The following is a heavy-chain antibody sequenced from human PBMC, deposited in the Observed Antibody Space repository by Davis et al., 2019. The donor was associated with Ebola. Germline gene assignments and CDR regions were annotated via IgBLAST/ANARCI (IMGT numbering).Heavy chain of an antibody. CDR2: MNPHSGGT. Sequence: ASVKVSCKASGYTFTGYHMHWVRQAPGQGLEWMGRMNPHSGGTNYAQKFQGRVTMTRDTSISTAYMELSRLRSDDTAVYYCARASEELREDYWGQGTLVTVSS. V-gene: IGHV1-2*06. J-gene: IGHJ4*02. CDR1: GYTFTGYH. D-gene: IGHD1-7*01. CDR3: ARASEELREDY.